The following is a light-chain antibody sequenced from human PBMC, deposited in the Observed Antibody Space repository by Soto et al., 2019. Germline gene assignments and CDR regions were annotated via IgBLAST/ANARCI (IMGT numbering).Light chain of an antibody. Sequence: EIVLTQSPGTLSLSPGERATLSCRASQSVSGSYLAWYQQKPGQAPRLLIYGASSRATGIPDRFSGTGSGTDFNLTISRLEPEDVAVYYCQQYGSSRRTFGQGTKVEIK. CDR3: QQYGSSRRT. J-gene: IGKJ1*01. CDR2: GAS. V-gene: IGKV3-20*01. CDR1: QSVSGSY.